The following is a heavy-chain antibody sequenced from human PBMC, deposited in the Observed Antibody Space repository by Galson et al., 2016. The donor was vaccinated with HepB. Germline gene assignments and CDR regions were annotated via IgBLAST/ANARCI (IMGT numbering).Heavy chain of an antibody. CDR3: AKDSPYSSGWSTY. J-gene: IGHJ4*02. CDR2: IYPGGDT. V-gene: IGHV3-53*01. CDR1: GFTVNTDY. Sequence: SLRLSCAAPGFTVNTDYISIVRQAPGKGLEWLSVIYPGGDTYYADSVKGRFTISRDNSKNTVYLQMNSLRAEDTALYYCAKDSPYSSGWSTYWGQGTLVTVSS. D-gene: IGHD6-19*01.